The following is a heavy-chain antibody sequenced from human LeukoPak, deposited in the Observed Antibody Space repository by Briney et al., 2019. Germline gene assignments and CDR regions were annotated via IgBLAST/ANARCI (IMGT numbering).Heavy chain of an antibody. CDR1: GGSISSYY. CDR3: ARDGPNVDTAMIDAFDI. J-gene: IGHJ3*02. D-gene: IGHD5-18*01. Sequence: SETLSLTCTVSGGSISSYYWSWIRRPPGKGLEWIGYIYYSGSTNYNPSLKSRVTISVDTSKNQFSLKLSSVTAADTAVYYCARDGPNVDTAMIDAFDIWGQGTMVTVSS. CDR2: IYYSGST. V-gene: IGHV4-59*01.